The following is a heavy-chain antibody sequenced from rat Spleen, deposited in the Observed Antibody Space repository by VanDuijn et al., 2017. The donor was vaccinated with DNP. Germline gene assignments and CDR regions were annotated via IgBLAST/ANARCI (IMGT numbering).Heavy chain of an antibody. CDR3: ATHVGADYAMDA. CDR1: GFTFNNHG. D-gene: IGHD5-1*01. J-gene: IGHJ4*01. V-gene: IGHV5S13*01. CDR2: ISTGGDNT. Sequence: EVQLVESGGGLVQPGRSLKLSCEASGFTFNNHGMAWVRQTPTKGLEWVAFISTGGDNTYYRDSVKGRFTISRDNAKNTQYLQMDSLRSEDTATYYCATHVGADYAMDAWGQGTSVTVSS.